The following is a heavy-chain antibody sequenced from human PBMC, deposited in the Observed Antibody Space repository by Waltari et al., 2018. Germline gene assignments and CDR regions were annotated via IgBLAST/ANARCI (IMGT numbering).Heavy chain of an antibody. CDR2: IDYSGNT. CDR1: GGSTCSRGYY. CDR3: VRDFGDHRTDY. Sequence: QLQLQESGPGLVKSSETLSLNCTVSGGSTCSRGYYWGWLRQPPGKGLEWIGTIDYSGNTYYNPSLKSRVTISVDTSKRQFSLKLNSVTAADTAVYYCVRDFGDHRTDYWGQGTLVTVSS. J-gene: IGHJ4*02. V-gene: IGHV4-39*02. D-gene: IGHD4-17*01.